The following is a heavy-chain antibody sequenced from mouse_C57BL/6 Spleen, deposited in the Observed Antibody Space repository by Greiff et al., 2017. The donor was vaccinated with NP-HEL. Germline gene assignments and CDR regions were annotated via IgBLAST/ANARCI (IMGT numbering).Heavy chain of an antibody. CDR1: GYTFTSYG. D-gene: IGHD1-1*01. CDR3: ARSITTVVATDYAMDY. Sequence: VQLQQSGAELARPGASVKLSCKASGYTFTSYGISWVKQRTGQGLEWIGEIYPRSGNTYYNEQFKGQATLTADKSSSTAYMELRSLTSEDSAVYFCARSITTVVATDYAMDYWGQGTSVTVSS. V-gene: IGHV1-81*01. J-gene: IGHJ4*01. CDR2: IYPRSGNT.